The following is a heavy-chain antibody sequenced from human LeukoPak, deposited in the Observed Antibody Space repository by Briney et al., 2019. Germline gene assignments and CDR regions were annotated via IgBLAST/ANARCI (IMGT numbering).Heavy chain of an antibody. V-gene: IGHV3-9*01. CDR3: AREYSSSPGYYMDV. CDR2: ISWNSGSI. CDR1: GFTFDDYA. J-gene: IGHJ6*03. D-gene: IGHD6-6*01. Sequence: GGSLRLSCAASGFTFDDYAMHWVRQAPGKGLEWVSGISWNSGSIGYADSVKGRFTISRDNAKNSLYLQMNSLRAEDTALYYCAREYSSSPGYYMDVWGKGTTVTVSS.